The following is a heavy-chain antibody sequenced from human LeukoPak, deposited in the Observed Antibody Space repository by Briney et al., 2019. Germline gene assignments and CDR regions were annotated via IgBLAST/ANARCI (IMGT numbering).Heavy chain of an antibody. J-gene: IGHJ2*01. CDR2: ISSSGSTL. V-gene: IGHV3-48*03. CDR3: AKDYNSGSYYTAWYFDL. CDR1: GFTFSNYE. D-gene: IGHD1-26*01. Sequence: GGSLRLSCAASGFTFSNYEMNWVRQAPGKGLEWVSYISSSGSTLYYADSVKGRFTISRDNSKNSLYLQMNSLRTEDTALYYCAKDYNSGSYYTAWYFDLWGRGTLVTVSS.